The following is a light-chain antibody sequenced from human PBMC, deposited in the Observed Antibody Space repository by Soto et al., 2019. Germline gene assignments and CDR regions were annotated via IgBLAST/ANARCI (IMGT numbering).Light chain of an antibody. CDR1: QSIRSS. V-gene: IGKV1-9*01. J-gene: IGKJ4*01. CDR2: AAS. Sequence: DIQLTQSPSFLSASVGDRVSITCRASQSIRSSFAWYQQNPGKAPKLLIYAASTLQSGVPSRFSGSGSGTEFTLTISSLQPEDSATYNCQQLNSYPLTFGGGTKVEIK. CDR3: QQLNSYPLT.